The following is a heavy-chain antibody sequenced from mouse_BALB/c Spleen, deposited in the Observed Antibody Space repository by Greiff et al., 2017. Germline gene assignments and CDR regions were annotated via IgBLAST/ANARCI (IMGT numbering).Heavy chain of an antibody. D-gene: IGHD2-2*01. J-gene: IGHJ3*01. V-gene: IGHV7-3*02. CDR3: ARGGYGCPAWFAY. CDR2: IRNKANGYTT. CDR1: GFTFTDYY. Sequence: EVNLVESGGGLVQPGGSLRLSCATSGFTFTDYYMSWVRQPPGKALEWLGFIRNKANGYTTEYSASVKGRFTISRDNSQSILYLQMNTLRAEDSATYYCARGGYGCPAWFAYWGQGTLVTVSA.